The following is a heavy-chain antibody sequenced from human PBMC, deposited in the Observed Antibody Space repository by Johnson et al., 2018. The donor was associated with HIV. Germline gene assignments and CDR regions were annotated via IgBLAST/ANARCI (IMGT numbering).Heavy chain of an antibody. J-gene: IGHJ3*02. Sequence: VQLVESGGGVVQPGRSLRLSCAASGFSFSTYAMHWVRQAPGKGLEWLIVISYDGSHTYYADSVKGRFTISRDNAKNSLYLQMNSLRAEDTAVYYCAREPALVGANGGWGAFDIWGQGTTVTVSS. CDR1: GFSFSTYA. CDR3: AREPALVGANGGWGAFDI. CDR2: ISYDGSHT. V-gene: IGHV3-30*04. D-gene: IGHD1-26*01.